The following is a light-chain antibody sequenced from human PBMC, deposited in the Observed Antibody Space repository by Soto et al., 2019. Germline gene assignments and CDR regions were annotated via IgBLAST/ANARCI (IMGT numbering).Light chain of an antibody. CDR3: QHRSNWPSWT. V-gene: IGKV3-11*01. J-gene: IGKJ1*01. CDR2: DAS. Sequence: ENVLTQSPGTLSLSPGERATLSCRASQSVGTYLAWYQHKPGQAPRRLSFDASKRATGIPARFSGSGSGTDFPLTISSLEPEDFAVYYCQHRSNWPSWTFGEGTKVEIK. CDR1: QSVGTY.